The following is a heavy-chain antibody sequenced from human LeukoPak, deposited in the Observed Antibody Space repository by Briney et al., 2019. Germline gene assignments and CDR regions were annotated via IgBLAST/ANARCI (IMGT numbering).Heavy chain of an antibody. CDR1: GGSISSYY. CDR3: ARAYVDTAMVTGYYYYMDV. CDR2: IYYSGST. Sequence: SETLSLTCTVSGGSISSYYWSWIRQPPGKGLEWIGYIYYSGSTSYNPSLKRRVTISVDTSKNQFSLKLSSVTAAGTAVYYCARAYVDTAMVTGYYYYMDVWGKGTTVTVSS. V-gene: IGHV4-59*01. D-gene: IGHD5-18*01. J-gene: IGHJ6*03.